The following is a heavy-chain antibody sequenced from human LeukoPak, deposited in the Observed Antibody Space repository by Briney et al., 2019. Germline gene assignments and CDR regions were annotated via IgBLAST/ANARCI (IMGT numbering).Heavy chain of an antibody. Sequence: SETLSLTCTVSGGSISSSSYYWGWIRQPPGKGLEWIGSIYYSGSTYYNPSLKSRVTISVDTSKNQFSLKLSSVTAADTAVYYCARQSRQQSGWFDPWGQGTLVTVSS. CDR2: IYYSGST. J-gene: IGHJ5*02. V-gene: IGHV4-39*07. D-gene: IGHD6-13*01. CDR1: GGSISSSSYY. CDR3: ARQSRQQSGWFDP.